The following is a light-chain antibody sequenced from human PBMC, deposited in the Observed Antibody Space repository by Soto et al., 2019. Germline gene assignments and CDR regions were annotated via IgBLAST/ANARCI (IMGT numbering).Light chain of an antibody. V-gene: IGKV3-15*01. CDR3: QHYNNWPLT. CDR2: ATS. Sequence: EIVMTQSPATLSVSPGERASLSCRASQSVSSNLAWYQQKPGQTPRLLIYATSTRATCIPARFSGSGSGTEFTLTISSLQSEDFAVYYCQHYNNWPLTFGGGTKVEIK. CDR1: QSVSSN. J-gene: IGKJ4*01.